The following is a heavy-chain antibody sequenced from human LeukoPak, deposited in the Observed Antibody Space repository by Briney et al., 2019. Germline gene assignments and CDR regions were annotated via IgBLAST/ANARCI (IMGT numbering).Heavy chain of an antibody. CDR1: GLPFTSLD. CDR3: AKDLFGSGSFEY. CDR2: SRSAGDHK. Sequence: AGGSLRLSCTASGLPFTSLDMHWVRQAPGKGVEWVAYSRSAGDHKWYAESVKGRFTISRDNSKNTLFLQMTGLRAEDTAMYYCAKDLFGSGSFEYWGQGTLVTVSS. D-gene: IGHD3-10*01. J-gene: IGHJ4*02. V-gene: IGHV3-30*02.